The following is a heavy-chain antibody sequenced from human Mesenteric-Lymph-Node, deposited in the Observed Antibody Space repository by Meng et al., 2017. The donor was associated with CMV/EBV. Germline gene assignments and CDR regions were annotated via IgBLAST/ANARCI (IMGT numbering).Heavy chain of an antibody. V-gene: IGHV3-66*02. J-gene: IGHJ4*02. Sequence: GESLKISCAASGFSVSNNYMSWVRQAPGKGLEWVSVIYSGGSIYYADSVKGRFTISRDNSKNTLYMEMNSLKNEDTAVYYCASPGGYCSGTACHDSWGQGTLVTVSS. CDR3: ASPGGYCSGTACHDS. CDR1: GFSVSNNY. CDR2: IYSGGSI. D-gene: IGHD2-15*01.